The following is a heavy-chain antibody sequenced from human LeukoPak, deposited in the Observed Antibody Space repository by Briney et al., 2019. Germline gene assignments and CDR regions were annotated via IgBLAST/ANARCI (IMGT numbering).Heavy chain of an antibody. CDR2: IFYSGST. V-gene: IGHV4-39*07. CDR1: GGSISSSDNH. CDR3: ARASITYYYYYYMGV. Sequence: SETLSLTCTVSGGSISSSDNHWGWIRQAPGKGLEWIGSIFYSGSTYYGPSLKSRLTISVDTPKNQFSLKLRSVTAADTAVYYCARASITYYYYYYMGVWGKGTTVTVSS. J-gene: IGHJ6*03. D-gene: IGHD1-14*01.